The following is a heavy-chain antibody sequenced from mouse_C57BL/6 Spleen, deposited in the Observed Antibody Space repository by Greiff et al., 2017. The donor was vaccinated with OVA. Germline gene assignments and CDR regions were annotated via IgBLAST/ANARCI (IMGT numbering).Heavy chain of an antibody. Sequence: QVQLQQSGAELVRPGASVTLSCKASGYTFTDYEMHWVKQTPVHGLEWIGAIDPETGGTAYNQKFKGKAILTADKSSSTAYMELRSLTSEDSAVYYCTRSGITTVVGPFAYWGQGTLVTVSA. J-gene: IGHJ3*01. CDR1: GYTFTDYE. CDR2: IDPETGGT. CDR3: TRSGITTVVGPFAY. D-gene: IGHD1-1*01. V-gene: IGHV1-15*01.